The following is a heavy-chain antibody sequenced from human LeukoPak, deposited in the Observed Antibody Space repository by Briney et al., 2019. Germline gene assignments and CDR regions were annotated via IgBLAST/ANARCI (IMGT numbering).Heavy chain of an antibody. Sequence: SETLSLTCTVSGGSISSYYWSWIRQSAGKGLEWIGRTHASGSTSYNPSLKSGVTMSLDTSKNQFSLRLSSVTAADTAVYYCARHAYYYDRSGSYEAFDIWGQGTMVTVSS. CDR2: THASGST. V-gene: IGHV4-4*07. CDR3: ARHAYYYDRSGSYEAFDI. CDR1: GGSISSYY. J-gene: IGHJ3*02. D-gene: IGHD3-22*01.